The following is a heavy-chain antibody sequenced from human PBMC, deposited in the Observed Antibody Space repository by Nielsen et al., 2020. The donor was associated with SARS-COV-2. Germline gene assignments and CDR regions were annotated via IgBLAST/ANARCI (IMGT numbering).Heavy chain of an antibody. Sequence: GSLRLSCAVYGGSFSGYYWSWIRQPPGKGLEWIGSIYYSGSTYYNPSLKSRVTISVDTSKNQFSLKLSSVTAADTAVYYCARHAGGRRYFDYWGQGTLVTVSS. D-gene: IGHD2-15*01. V-gene: IGHV4-34*01. J-gene: IGHJ4*02. CDR3: ARHAGGRRYFDY. CDR2: IYYSGST. CDR1: GGSFSGYY.